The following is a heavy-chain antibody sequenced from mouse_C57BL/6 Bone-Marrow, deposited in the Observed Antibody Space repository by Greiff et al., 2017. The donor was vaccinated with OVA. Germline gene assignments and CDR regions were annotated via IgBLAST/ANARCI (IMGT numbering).Heavy chain of an antibody. D-gene: IGHD1-1*01. CDR2: IHPNSGST. Sequence: QVQLKQSGAELVKPGASVKLSCKASGYTFTSYWMHWVKQRPGQGLEWIGMIHPNSGSTNYNEKFKSKATLTVDKSSSTAYMQLSSLTSEDSAVYYCARRELYYGGFAYWGQGTLVTVSA. CDR1: GYTFTSYW. J-gene: IGHJ3*01. V-gene: IGHV1-64*01. CDR3: ARRELYYGGFAY.